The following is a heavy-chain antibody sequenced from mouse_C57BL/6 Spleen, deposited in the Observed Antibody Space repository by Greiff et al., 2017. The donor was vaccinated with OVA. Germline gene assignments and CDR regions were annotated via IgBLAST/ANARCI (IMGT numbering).Heavy chain of an antibody. V-gene: IGHV5-17*01. D-gene: IGHD4-1*01. J-gene: IGHJ1*03. CDR3: ARANWDLYWYFDV. CDR1: GFTFSDYG. Sequence: EVQRVESGGGLVKPGGSLKLSCAASGFTFSDYGMHWVRQAPEKGLEWVAYISSGSSTIHYADTVKGRFTISRDNAKNTLFLQMTRLRSEDTAMYYCARANWDLYWYFDVWGTGTTVTVSS. CDR2: ISSGSSTI.